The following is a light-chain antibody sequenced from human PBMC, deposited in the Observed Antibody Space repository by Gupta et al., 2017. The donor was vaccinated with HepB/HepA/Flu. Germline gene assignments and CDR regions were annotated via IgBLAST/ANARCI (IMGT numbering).Light chain of an antibody. CDR2: RNN. CDR3: AAWDDSLSAVV. Sequence: QSVLTQPPSASGTPGQRVTFSCSGSSSSFGGNYVNWYQQLPGTAPKLLIYRNNQRHSGVPDRFSGSKSGTSASLAISGLRSEDEADYYCAAWDDSLSAVVFGGGTKLTV. CDR1: SSSFGGNY. V-gene: IGLV1-47*01. J-gene: IGLJ2*01.